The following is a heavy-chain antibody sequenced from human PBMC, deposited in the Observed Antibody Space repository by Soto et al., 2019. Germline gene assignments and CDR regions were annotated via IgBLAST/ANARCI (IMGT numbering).Heavy chain of an antibody. D-gene: IGHD3-10*01. CDR2: INAGNGNT. CDR3: ARGSEGSGSYSPFDY. Sequence: QVQLVQSGAEVKEPGASVKVSCKASGYTFTSYAMHWVRQAPGQRLEWMGWINAGNGNTKYSQKFQGRVTITGDTSASTAYMELSSLRSDDTAVYYCARGSEGSGSYSPFDYWGQGTLVTVSS. J-gene: IGHJ4*02. CDR1: GYTFTSYA. V-gene: IGHV1-3*01.